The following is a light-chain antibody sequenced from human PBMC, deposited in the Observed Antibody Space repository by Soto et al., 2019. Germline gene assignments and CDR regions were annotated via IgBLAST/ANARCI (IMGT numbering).Light chain of an antibody. CDR1: QSVSSSY. J-gene: IGKJ1*01. CDR3: QQYGSSPRT. V-gene: IGKV3-20*01. Sequence: EIVLTQSPGTLSLSPGARATLSCRASQSVSSSYLAWYQQKPGQAPRLLIYGASSRVTGIPDRFSGSGSGTDFTLTISRLEPEDFAVYYCQQYGSSPRTFGQGTKVEIK. CDR2: GAS.